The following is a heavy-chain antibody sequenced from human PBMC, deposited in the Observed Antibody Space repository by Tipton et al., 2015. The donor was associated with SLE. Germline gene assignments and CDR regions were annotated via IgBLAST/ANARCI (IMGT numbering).Heavy chain of an antibody. J-gene: IGHJ4*02. CDR1: GGSLDSYY. CDR3: ARDPNGGYGSFDY. D-gene: IGHD7-27*01. Sequence: TLSLTCAVYGGSLDSYYWGWIRQPPGKGLEWIGRIYYSGSSYYNPSLKSRVTISVDTSKNQFSLKLSSVTAADTAVYYCARDPNGGYGSFDYWGLGALVTVSS. CDR2: IYYSGSS. V-gene: IGHV4-39*07.